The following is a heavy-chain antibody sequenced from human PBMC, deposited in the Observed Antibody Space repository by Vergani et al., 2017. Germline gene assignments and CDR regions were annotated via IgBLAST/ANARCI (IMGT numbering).Heavy chain of an antibody. CDR2: IIPIFGTA. Sequence: QVQLVQSGAEVKKPGSSVKVSCKASGGTFSSYAISWVRQAPGQGLEWMGGIIPIFGTANYAQKFQDRVTITADESTSTAYMVLSSLRSEDTAVYYCSATYYYDSSGLFSFDYWGQGTLVTVSS. CDR1: GGTFSSYA. J-gene: IGHJ4*02. CDR3: SATYYYDSSGLFSFDY. D-gene: IGHD3-22*01. V-gene: IGHV1-69*01.